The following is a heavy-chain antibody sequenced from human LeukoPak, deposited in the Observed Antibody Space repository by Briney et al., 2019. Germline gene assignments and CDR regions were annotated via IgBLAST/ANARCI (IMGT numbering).Heavy chain of an antibody. D-gene: IGHD6-13*01. V-gene: IGHV1-18*01. Sequence: ASVKVSLKASGSTFTSYGISWVRQAPGPGLEWMGWISTYNGSTNYSQTLQGRVIMPTDTSTSTAYMELRSLRSDDAAVYYCARAPPNPHGAAAGTYYFDYWGQGTLVTVSS. J-gene: IGHJ4*02. CDR3: ARAPPNPHGAAAGTYYFDY. CDR1: GSTFTSYG. CDR2: ISTYNGST.